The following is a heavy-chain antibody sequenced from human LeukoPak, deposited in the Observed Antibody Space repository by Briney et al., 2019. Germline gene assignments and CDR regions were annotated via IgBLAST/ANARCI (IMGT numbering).Heavy chain of an antibody. CDR3: AREYGSGSYLNWFDP. CDR2: ISSSNSYI. J-gene: IGHJ5*02. CDR1: GFAFSSYS. Sequence: GGSLRLSCAASGFAFSSYSMNWVRQAPGKGLEWVSSISSSNSYIYYADSVKGRFTISRDNAKNSLYLQMNSLRAEDTAVYYCAREYGSGSYLNWFDPWGQGTLVTVSS. V-gene: IGHV3-21*01. D-gene: IGHD3-10*01.